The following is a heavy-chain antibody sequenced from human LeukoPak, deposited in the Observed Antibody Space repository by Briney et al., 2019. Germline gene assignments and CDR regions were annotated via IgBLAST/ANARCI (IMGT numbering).Heavy chain of an antibody. CDR1: GFMFSKSW. CDR3: AKELRIQLWLPPFDY. V-gene: IGHV3-74*01. Sequence: PGGSLRLSCAASGFMFSKSWMHWVRQVPGKGLVWVARIYNDGSTTNYADSVKGRFTISRDNSKNTLNLQMNSLRAEDTAVYYCAKELRIQLWLPPFDYWGQGTLVTVSS. D-gene: IGHD5-18*01. J-gene: IGHJ4*02. CDR2: IYNDGSTT.